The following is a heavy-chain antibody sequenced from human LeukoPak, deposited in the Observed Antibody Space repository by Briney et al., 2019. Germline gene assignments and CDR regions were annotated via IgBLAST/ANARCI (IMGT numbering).Heavy chain of an antibody. CDR1: GIILSSYW. D-gene: IGHD2-15*01. CDR3: ARDQGVYCSGGSCTAFDI. J-gene: IGHJ3*02. CDR2: IKQDGSEK. Sequence: GGSLTLSCAASGIILSSYWMSWVRQAPGKGLEWVANIKQDGSEKWYVDSVKGRFTISRDNAKKSLYLQMNSLRAEDTAVYYCARDQGVYCSGGSCTAFDIWGQGTMVTVSS. V-gene: IGHV3-7*01.